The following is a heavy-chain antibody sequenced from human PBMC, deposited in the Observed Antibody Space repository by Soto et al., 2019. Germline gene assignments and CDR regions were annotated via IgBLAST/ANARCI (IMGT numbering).Heavy chain of an antibody. CDR2: IYYSGST. CDR1: GGSFDITSSY. Sequence: LQLQESGPGLVKPSETLSLTCTVSGGSFDITSSYWAWVRQPPGKGLEWIAYIYYSGSTYYNPSLKSRITSSVDTSTNQLSLSLSSVTAADTAGYYCATIPIVGTKPYYFNSWGQGTLVTVSS. CDR3: ATIPIVGTKPYYFNS. V-gene: IGHV4-39*01. D-gene: IGHD1-1*01. J-gene: IGHJ4*02.